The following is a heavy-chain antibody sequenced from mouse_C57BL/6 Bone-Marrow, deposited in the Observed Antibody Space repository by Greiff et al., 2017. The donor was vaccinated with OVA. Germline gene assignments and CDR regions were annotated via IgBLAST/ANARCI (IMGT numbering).Heavy chain of an antibody. V-gene: IGHV5-12*01. CDR2: ISNGGGST. CDR3: ARHGWGFAY. J-gene: IGHJ3*01. CDR1: GFTFSDYY. D-gene: IGHD3-3*01. Sequence: EVKLVESGGGLVQPGGSLKLSCAASGFTFSDYYMYWVRQTPEKRLEWVGYISNGGGSTYYPDTVKGRFTISRDNAKNTLYLQMSRLKSEDTAMYYCARHGWGFAYWGQGTLVTVSA.